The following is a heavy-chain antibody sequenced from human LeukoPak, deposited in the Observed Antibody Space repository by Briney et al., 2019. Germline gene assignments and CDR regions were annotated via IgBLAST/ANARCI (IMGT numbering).Heavy chain of an antibody. CDR3: AESCVSAATSPAGY. J-gene: IGHJ4*02. V-gene: IGHV3-23*01. CDR2: ISGSGSNT. D-gene: IGHD2-15*01. CDR1: GFTFSSYG. Sequence: AGSLRLSCVASGFTFSSYGMSWVRQAPGKGLEWVSAISGSGSNTYYADSVTGWFTISRDNSKNTLYLQMNSLRGEDTAVYYCAESCVSAATSPAGYWGQGTLVTVSS.